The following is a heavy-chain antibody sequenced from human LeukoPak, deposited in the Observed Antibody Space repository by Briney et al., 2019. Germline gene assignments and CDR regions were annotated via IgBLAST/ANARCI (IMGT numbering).Heavy chain of an antibody. CDR3: ARGRPGVFDY. J-gene: IGHJ4*02. Sequence: LSETLSLTCTVSGGSISSGGYYWSWIRQHPGKGLEGIGDIYYSGSTYYNPSLKSRVTISVDTSKNQFSLKLSSVTAADTAVYYCARGRPGVFDYWGQGTLVTVSS. V-gene: IGHV4-31*03. CDR2: IYYSGST. CDR1: GGSISSGGYY.